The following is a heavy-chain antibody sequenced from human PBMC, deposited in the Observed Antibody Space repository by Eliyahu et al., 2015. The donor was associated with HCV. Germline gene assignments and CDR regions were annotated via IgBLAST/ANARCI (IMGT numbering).Heavy chain of an antibody. CDR1: GYTFADYG. D-gene: IGHD3-10*01. CDR3: ARDYKGLYYYYGLDV. Sequence: QVQLVQSGAELKKPGASVKVSCKASGYTFADYGISWVRQAPGQGLEWMGWISAYTGNTNFAQKFQGRVTMTTDTSMSTAYMELRSLRSDDTAMYYCARDYKGLYYYYGLDVWGQGTTVTVSS. J-gene: IGHJ6*02. V-gene: IGHV1-18*01. CDR2: ISAYTGNT.